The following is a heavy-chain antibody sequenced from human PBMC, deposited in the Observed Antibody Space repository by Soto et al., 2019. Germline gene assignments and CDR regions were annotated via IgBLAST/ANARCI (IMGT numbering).Heavy chain of an antibody. V-gene: IGHV4-31*03. D-gene: IGHD5-12*01. CDR1: GGSISSGGYY. CDR2: SYYTGSS. J-gene: IGHJ4*02. CDR3: ARDLRGYSRYDYLGY. Sequence: SETLSLTCTVSGGSISSGGYYWSWIRQHPGKGLEWVGYSYYTGSSYYNPSLKSRVTISVDASKNQLSLRLASVTAADTAVYYCARDLRGYSRYDYLGYWGQGTLVTVSS.